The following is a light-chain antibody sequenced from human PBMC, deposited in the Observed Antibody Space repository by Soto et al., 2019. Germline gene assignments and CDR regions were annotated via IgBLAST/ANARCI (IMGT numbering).Light chain of an antibody. J-gene: IGKJ2*01. Sequence: EIVLTQSPATLSLSPGERATLSCRASQTVSNYLAWYQQKPGQAPRLHIYDASNRATDIPARFSGSGSGTDFTLTISSLEPEDFAVYYGQQRSDWLAFGQGTKLEIK. CDR1: QTVSNY. CDR2: DAS. V-gene: IGKV3-11*01. CDR3: QQRSDWLA.